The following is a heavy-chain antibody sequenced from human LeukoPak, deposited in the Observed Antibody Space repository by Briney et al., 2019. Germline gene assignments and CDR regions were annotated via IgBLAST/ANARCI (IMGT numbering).Heavy chain of an antibody. J-gene: IGHJ4*02. V-gene: IGHV4-30-2*01. D-gene: IGHD5-12*01. Sequence: SETLSLTCAVSGDSISYESYYWNWIRQAPGKGPEWIGNIYRGRTRLNPSLTSRVAISVDMSKSQVSLKLSSVTAADTAVYYCARGGPYSGYDLFDYWGQGTLVTVSS. CDR2: IYRGRT. CDR1: GDSISYESYY. CDR3: ARGGPYSGYDLFDY.